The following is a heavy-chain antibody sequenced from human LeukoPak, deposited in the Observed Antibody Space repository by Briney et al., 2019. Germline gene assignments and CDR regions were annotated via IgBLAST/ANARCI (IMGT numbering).Heavy chain of an antibody. CDR3: ARGYYDFWSGYSDYYYYGMDV. V-gene: IGHV4-34*01. D-gene: IGHD3-3*01. Sequence: SETLSLTCAVYGGSFSGYYWSWIRQPPGKGLEWIGEINHSGSTNYNPSPKSRVTISVDTSKNQFSLKLSSVTAADTAVYYCARGYYDFWSGYSDYYYYGMDVWGQGTTVTVSS. CDR1: GGSFSGYY. J-gene: IGHJ6*02. CDR2: INHSGST.